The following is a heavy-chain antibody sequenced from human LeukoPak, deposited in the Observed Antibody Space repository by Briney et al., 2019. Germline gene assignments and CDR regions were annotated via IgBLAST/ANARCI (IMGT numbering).Heavy chain of an antibody. CDR1: GFTFSSYT. Sequence: GGSLRLSCAASGFTFSSYTMNWVRQAPGKGLEWVSFISSSSSYIYYADSMKGRFSISRDKAKNSLYLQMNSLRAEDTDVYYCASYYDFWSGYYTYYFDYWGQGTLVTVSS. V-gene: IGHV3-21*01. J-gene: IGHJ4*02. CDR2: ISSSSSYI. CDR3: ASYYDFWSGYYTYYFDY. D-gene: IGHD3-3*01.